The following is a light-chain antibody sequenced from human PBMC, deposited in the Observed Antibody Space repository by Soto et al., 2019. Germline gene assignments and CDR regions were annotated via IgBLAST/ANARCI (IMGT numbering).Light chain of an antibody. CDR1: SSDVGGYNF. CDR2: EVS. V-gene: IGLV2-14*01. CDR3: CSYTSSTTYV. J-gene: IGLJ1*01. Sequence: VLTQPASVSGSPGQSITISCTGTSSDVGGYNFVSWYQQRPGKAPKFMIYEVSNRPSGISDRFSGSKSGNTASLTISGLQAEDEADYYCCSYTSSTTYVFGTGTKVTVL.